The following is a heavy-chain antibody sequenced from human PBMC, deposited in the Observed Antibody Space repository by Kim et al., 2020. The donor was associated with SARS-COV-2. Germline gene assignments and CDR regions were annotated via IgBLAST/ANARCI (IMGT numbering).Heavy chain of an antibody. CDR1: GFTFDDYA. V-gene: IGHV3-9*01. Sequence: GGSLRLSCAASGFTFDDYAMHWVRQAPGKGLEWVSGISWNSGSIGYADSVKGRFTISRDNAKNSLYLQMNSLRAEDTALYYCAKGRTKPRGTIAVAGQVFGYWGQGTLVTGSS. J-gene: IGHJ4*02. CDR2: ISWNSGSI. CDR3: AKGRTKPRGTIAVAGQVFGY. D-gene: IGHD6-19*01.